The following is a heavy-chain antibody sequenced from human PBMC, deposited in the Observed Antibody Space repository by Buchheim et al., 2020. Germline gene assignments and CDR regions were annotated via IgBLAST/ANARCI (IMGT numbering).Heavy chain of an antibody. J-gene: IGHJ6*02. Sequence: QVQLQESGPGLVKPSQTLSLTCTVSGGSISRGGYYWSWIRQHPGKGLEWIGYIYYSGSTYSNPSLKSRVTISVDTSKNEFSLKLSSVTAADTAVYYCARATQNYYDSSGYYYDYYYGMDVWGQGT. CDR2: IYYSGST. V-gene: IGHV4-31*03. CDR1: GGSISRGGYY. CDR3: ARATQNYYDSSGYYYDYYYGMDV. D-gene: IGHD3-22*01.